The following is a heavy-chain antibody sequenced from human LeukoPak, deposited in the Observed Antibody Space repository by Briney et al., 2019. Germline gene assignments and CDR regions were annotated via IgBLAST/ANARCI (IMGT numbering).Heavy chain of an antibody. D-gene: IGHD3-9*01. J-gene: IGHJ6*02. CDR1: GFTFRNYA. CDR3: ASWGWDDILTGPSYYYYGMDV. V-gene: IGHV3-74*01. CDR2: INSDGSST. Sequence: PGGSLRLSCAASGFTFRNYAMHWVRQAPGKGLVWVSRINSDGSSTSYADSVKGRFTISRDNAKNTLYLQMNSLRAEDTAVYYCASWGWDDILTGPSYYYYGMDVWGQGTTVTVSS.